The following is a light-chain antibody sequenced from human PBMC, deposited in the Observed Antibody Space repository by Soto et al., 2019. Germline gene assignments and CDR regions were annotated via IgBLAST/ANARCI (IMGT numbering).Light chain of an antibody. J-gene: IGKJ3*01. CDR2: AAS. CDR3: QQSYSTPPFT. Sequence: DIQMTQSPSSLSASVGDRVTITCRASQSISSYLNWYQQKPGKAPKLLIYAASSVQSGVPSRFSGSGSGTEFTLTISSLQPEDFATYYCQQSYSTPPFTFGPGTKVDIK. CDR1: QSISSY. V-gene: IGKV1-39*01.